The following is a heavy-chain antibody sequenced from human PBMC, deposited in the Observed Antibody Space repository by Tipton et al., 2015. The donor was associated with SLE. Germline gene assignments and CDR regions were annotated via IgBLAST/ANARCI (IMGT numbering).Heavy chain of an antibody. V-gene: IGHV3-23*01. CDR3: AKGGSYDLDV. CDR1: GFTFSDYW. CDR2: ISGSGGGT. D-gene: IGHD3-10*01. Sequence: SLRLSCAASGFTFSDYWMHWVRQAPGKGLMWVSSISGSGGGTYYADSVKGRFTISRDNSKNTLYLQMNSLRAEDTAVYYCAKGGSYDLDVWGQGTAVSVSS. J-gene: IGHJ6*02.